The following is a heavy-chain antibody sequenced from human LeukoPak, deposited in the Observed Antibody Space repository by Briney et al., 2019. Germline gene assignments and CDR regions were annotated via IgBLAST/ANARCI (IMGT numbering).Heavy chain of an antibody. V-gene: IGHV4-59*01. J-gene: IGHJ4*02. D-gene: IGHD2/OR15-2a*01. Sequence: PSETLSLTCTVSGGSISYYYWSWIRQPPGKGLEWIGYIYYSGSTNYNPSLKSRVTISVDTSKNQFSLKLNSVTAADTAVYYCASHGAFYLAYWGQGTLVTVSS. CDR2: IYYSGST. CDR3: ASHGAFYLAY. CDR1: GGSISYYY.